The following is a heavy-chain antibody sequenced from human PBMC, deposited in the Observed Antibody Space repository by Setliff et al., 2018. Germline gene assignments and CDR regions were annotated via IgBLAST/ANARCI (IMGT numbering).Heavy chain of an antibody. D-gene: IGHD3-3*01. Sequence: SETLSLTCTVSGVSITSYNYFWGWIRQPPGKGLEWIGSVYYTGTTSYNPSLKSRLTMSLDTSMNQLSLRLTSVTAADTAIYYCASGYNFWSGYFVVAESYQYWGQGTLVTVSS. CDR1: GVSITSYNYF. CDR2: VYYTGTT. J-gene: IGHJ1*01. V-gene: IGHV4-39*07. CDR3: ASGYNFWSGYFVVAESYQY.